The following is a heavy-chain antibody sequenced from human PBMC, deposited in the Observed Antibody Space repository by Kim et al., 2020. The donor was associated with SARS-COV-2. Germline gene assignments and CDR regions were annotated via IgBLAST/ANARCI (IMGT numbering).Heavy chain of an antibody. D-gene: IGHD2-15*01. Sequence: SETLSLTCTVSGGSISSSSYYWGWIRQPPGKGLEWIGSIYYSGSTYYNPSLKSRVTIAVDTSKNQFSLKLSSVTAADTAVYYCETLVVVSATFTVTSPWGQGTLVTVSS. J-gene: IGHJ5*02. CDR2: IYYSGST. V-gene: IGHV4-39*01. CDR1: GGSISSSSYY. CDR3: ETLVVVSATFTVTSP.